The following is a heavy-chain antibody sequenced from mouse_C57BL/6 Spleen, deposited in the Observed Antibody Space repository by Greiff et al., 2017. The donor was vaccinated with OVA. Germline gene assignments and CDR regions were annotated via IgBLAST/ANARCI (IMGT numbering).Heavy chain of an antibody. V-gene: IGHV5-9-1*02. CDR2: ISSGGDYI. J-gene: IGHJ4*01. Sequence: EVKLVESGEGLVKPGGSLKLSCAASGFTFSSYAMSWVRQTPEKRLEWVAYISSGGDYIYYADTVKGRFTISRDNARNSLYLQMSSLKSEDTAMYSCTRDRTTVVAPDGMDYWGQGTSVTVSS. CDR1: GFTFSSYA. CDR3: TRDRTTVVAPDGMDY. D-gene: IGHD1-1*01.